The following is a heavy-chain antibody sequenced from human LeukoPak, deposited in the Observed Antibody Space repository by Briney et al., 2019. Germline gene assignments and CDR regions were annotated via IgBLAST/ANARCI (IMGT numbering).Heavy chain of an antibody. V-gene: IGHV3-23*01. CDR3: AKRITIFGVDDY. CDR1: GFTSSSYA. J-gene: IGHJ4*02. CDR2: ISGSGGST. Sequence: GGSLRLSCAASGFTSSSYAMSWVRQAPGKGQEWVSAISGSGGSTYYADSVKGRFTISRDNSKNTLYLQMNSLRAEDTALYYCAKRITIFGVDDYWGQGTLVTVSS. D-gene: IGHD3-3*01.